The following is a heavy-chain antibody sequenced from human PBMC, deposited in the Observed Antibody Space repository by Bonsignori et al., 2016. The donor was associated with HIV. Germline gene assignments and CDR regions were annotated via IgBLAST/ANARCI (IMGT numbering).Heavy chain of an antibody. V-gene: IGHV4-30-2*01. D-gene: IGHD3-22*01. J-gene: IGHJ4*02. CDR1: GGSISSGGYS. CDR3: ARAASYYDSSGYYTTYYFDY. CDR2: IYHSGST. Sequence: SETLSLTCAVSGGSISSGGYSWSWIRQPPGKGLEWIGYIYHSGSTYYNPSLKSRVTISVDRSKNQFSLKLSSVTAADTAVYYCARAASYYDSSGYYTTYYFDYWGPGNPGHRLL.